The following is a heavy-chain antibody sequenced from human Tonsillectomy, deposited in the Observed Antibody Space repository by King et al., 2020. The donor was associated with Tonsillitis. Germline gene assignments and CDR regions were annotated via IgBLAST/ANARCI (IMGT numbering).Heavy chain of an antibody. CDR3: ARDDSSGYHYFDY. CDR2: MKQDGSEK. J-gene: IGHJ4*02. V-gene: IGHV3-7*01. Sequence: VQLVESGGGLVQPGGSLRLSCAASGFTFSSYWMSWVRQAPGKGLEWVANMKQDGSEKYYVDSVKGRFTISRDNAKNSLYLQMNSLRAEDTAVYYCARDDSSGYHYFDYWGQGTLDTVSS. CDR1: GFTFSSYW. D-gene: IGHD3-22*01.